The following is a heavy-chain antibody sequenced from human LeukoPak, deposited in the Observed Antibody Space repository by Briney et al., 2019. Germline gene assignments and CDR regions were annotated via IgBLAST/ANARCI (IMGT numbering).Heavy chain of an antibody. V-gene: IGHV3-33*01. Sequence: PGGSLRLSCAASGFTFSTYGIHWVRQAPGKGLEWVAVIWHDGSNKYYADSVKGRFTISRDNSKNTLYLQMNSLRAEDTAVYFCARAVGPYDYWGQGTLVTVFS. D-gene: IGHD3-10*01. CDR2: IWHDGSNK. J-gene: IGHJ4*02. CDR1: GFTFSTYG. CDR3: ARAVGPYDY.